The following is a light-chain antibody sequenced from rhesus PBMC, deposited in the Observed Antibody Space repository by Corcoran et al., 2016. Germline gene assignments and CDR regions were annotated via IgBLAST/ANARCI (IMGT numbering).Light chain of an antibody. J-gene: IGKJ1*01. V-gene: IGKV1-44*02. CDR1: QTISSH. CDR2: GAS. CDR3: QHHNSHPPT. Sequence: RVTITGRASQTISSHLAWYQQQPGKVPKLLIYGASNLERGDPSRFSVSGSRPEFTLTINSLQPEDFATYYCQHHNSHPPTFGQGTKVEIK.